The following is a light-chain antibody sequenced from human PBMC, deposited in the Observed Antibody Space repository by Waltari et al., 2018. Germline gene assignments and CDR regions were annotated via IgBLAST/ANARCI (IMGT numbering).Light chain of an antibody. V-gene: IGKV1-5*03. J-gene: IGKJ2*01. CDR2: KAS. Sequence: DIQMTQSLSSLSASVGDRVTITCRASQSISNWLAWYQQKPGKAPTLLIYKASILKSGVPSRFSGSGSGTQFTLTISSLQPGDVATYFCQQYSSYSSFGQGTKLEIK. CDR1: QSISNW. CDR3: QQYSSYSS.